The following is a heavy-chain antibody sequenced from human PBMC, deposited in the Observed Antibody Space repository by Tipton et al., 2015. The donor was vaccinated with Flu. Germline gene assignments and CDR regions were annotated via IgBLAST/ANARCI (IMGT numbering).Heavy chain of an antibody. V-gene: IGHV3-7*01. J-gene: IGHJ5*02. Sequence: SLRLSCAASGFTFSDFWMKSVRQAPGKGLEWVANIKQDGSEKYYVDSVKGRFTISRDNMKKSLYLQMNSLRVEDTAVYHCTRGLGWLVETWGQGTLVTVSS. CDR2: IKQDGSEK. CDR1: GFTFSDFW. D-gene: IGHD6-19*01. CDR3: TRGLGWLVET.